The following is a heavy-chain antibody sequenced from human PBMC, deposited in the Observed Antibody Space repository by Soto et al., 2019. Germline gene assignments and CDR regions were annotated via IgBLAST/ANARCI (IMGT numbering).Heavy chain of an antibody. V-gene: IGHV3-30*18. CDR1: GFTFSNYG. Sequence: HPEGSLRLSCAASGFTFSNYGMHWVRQAPGKGLEWVAVISYDGSNKYYADSVKGRFTISRDNSKNTLYLQMNSLRAEDTAVYYCAKGGFGELLEVALGLSYWGQGTLVTVSS. CDR2: ISYDGSNK. D-gene: IGHD3-10*01. CDR3: AKGGFGELLEVALGLSY. J-gene: IGHJ4*02.